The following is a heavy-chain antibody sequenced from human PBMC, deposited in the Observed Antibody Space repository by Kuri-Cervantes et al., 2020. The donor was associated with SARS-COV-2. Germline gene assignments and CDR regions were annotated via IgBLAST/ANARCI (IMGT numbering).Heavy chain of an antibody. J-gene: IGHJ6*03. CDR1: GGTISGSGYY. Sequence: SETLSLTCTVSGGTISGSGYYWAWIRQPPGKGLEWIGHIHYRETTYYNPSLKSRATISVDTSKNQFSLKLSSVTTADTAVYYCARGRGCSSTSCNYYYYKDVCGKATTVTVSS. CDR2: IHYRETT. D-gene: IGHD2-2*01. V-gene: IGHV4-39*07. CDR3: ARGRGCSSTSCNYYYYKDV.